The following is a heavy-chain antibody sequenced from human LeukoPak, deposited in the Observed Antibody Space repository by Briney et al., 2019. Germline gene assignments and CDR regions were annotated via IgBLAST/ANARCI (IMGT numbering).Heavy chain of an antibody. J-gene: IGHJ3*02. D-gene: IGHD2-8*02. CDR2: IYSGGPT. V-gene: IGHV3-53*01. Sequence: HPGGSLRLSCAASGFTVGLYYMTWVRQAPGKGLEWVSVIYSGGPTYYADSVKGRFTISRDNSKNTVYLQMNSLRGEDTAVYFCARGWVVATGGFDMWGQGTMVTVSS. CDR1: GFTVGLYY. CDR3: ARGWVVATGGFDM.